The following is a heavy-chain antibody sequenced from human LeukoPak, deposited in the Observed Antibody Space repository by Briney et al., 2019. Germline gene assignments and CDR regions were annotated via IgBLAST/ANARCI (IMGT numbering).Heavy chain of an antibody. CDR2: INHSGST. D-gene: IGHD3-22*01. V-gene: IGHV4-34*01. J-gene: IGHJ4*02. CDR3: ARASAVYDSSGYYRKYYFDY. CDR1: GGSFSGYY. Sequence: SETLSLTCAVHGGSFSGYYWSWIRQPPGKGLEWIGEINHSGSTNYNPSLKSRVTISVDTSKNQFSLKLSSVTAADTAVYYCARASAVYDSSGYYRKYYFDYWGQGTLVTVSS.